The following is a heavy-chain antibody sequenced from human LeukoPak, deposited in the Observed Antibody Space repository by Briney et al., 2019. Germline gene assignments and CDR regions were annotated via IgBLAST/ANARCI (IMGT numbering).Heavy chain of an antibody. CDR2: IRSENAV. CDR1: GFTLTNSE. D-gene: IGHD4-17*01. V-gene: IGHV3-48*03. J-gene: IGHJ6*03. Sequence: GGSLRLSCAASGFTLTNSEMDWVRQAPGKGLEWVAHIRSENAVLYADSVKGRFTISSDKATNSLYLQMNSLRAEDMAVYYCARESRRYYYMDVWGKGTTVTISS. CDR3: ARESRRYYYMDV.